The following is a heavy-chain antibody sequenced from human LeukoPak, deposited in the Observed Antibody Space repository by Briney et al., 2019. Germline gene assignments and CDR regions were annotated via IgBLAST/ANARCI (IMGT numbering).Heavy chain of an antibody. CDR3: ARSPHLELNWFDP. Sequence: SETLSLTCTVSGGSISSYYWSWLRQPPGKGLEWIGYIYYSGSTYYNPSLKSRVTISVDTSKNQFSLKLSSVTAADTAVYYCARSPHLELNWFDPWGQGTLVTVSS. D-gene: IGHD1-26*01. CDR1: GGSISSYY. V-gene: IGHV4-59*12. CDR2: IYYSGST. J-gene: IGHJ5*02.